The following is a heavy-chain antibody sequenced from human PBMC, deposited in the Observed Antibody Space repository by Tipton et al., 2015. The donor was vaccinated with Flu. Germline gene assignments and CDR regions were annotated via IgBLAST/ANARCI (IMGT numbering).Heavy chain of an antibody. Sequence: GLVKPSETLSLTCTVSDDSITYYYWSWIRQPPGKGLEWIGSINHSGTTYYKSSLKSRVTISLDSSKNQFSLKLNSVTAADAALYYCARLMVTDTGNYFDSWGQGNLVTVSS. CDR1: DDSITYYY. V-gene: IGHV4-38-2*02. J-gene: IGHJ4*02. CDR2: INHSGTT. D-gene: IGHD2-21*02. CDR3: ARLMVTDTGNYFDS.